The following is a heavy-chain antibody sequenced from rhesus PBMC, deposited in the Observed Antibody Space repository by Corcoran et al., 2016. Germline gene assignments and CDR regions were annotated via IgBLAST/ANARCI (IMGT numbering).Heavy chain of an antibody. CDR2: ISGRGGST. V-gene: IGHV4-173*01. CDR1: GGSISSNY. J-gene: IGHJ4*01. D-gene: IGHD6-31*01. CDR3: ASFSSGWFFDY. Sequence: QLQLQESGPGLVKPSETLSLTCAVSGGSISSNYWSWIRQPPGKGLEWIGRISGRGGSTYYNPSRKNRVPISTDTAKSQFSLKLSSVTAADTAVYYCASFSSGWFFDYWGQGVLVTVSS.